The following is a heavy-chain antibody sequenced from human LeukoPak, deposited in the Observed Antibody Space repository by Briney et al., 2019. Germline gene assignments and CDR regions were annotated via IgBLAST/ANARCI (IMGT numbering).Heavy chain of an antibody. CDR3: ARGLAARLDQ. J-gene: IGHJ4*02. V-gene: IGHV3-48*03. D-gene: IGHD6-6*01. Sequence: PGGSLRLSCAASGFTFSSYEMNWVRQPPGKGLEWVSYISSSGTTIYYADSVKGRFTISRDNAKSSVYLQMNSLRDEDTAVYYCARGLAARLDQWGQGTLVTVSS. CDR2: ISSSGTTI. CDR1: GFTFSSYE.